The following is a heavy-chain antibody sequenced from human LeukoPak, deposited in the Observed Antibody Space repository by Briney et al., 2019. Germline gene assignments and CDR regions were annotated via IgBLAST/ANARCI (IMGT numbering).Heavy chain of an antibody. V-gene: IGHV3-23*01. J-gene: IGHJ4*02. D-gene: IGHD3-22*01. CDR3: EGTYYYDSSDDY. CDR1: GFTFRSYA. CDR2: ISGSGTST. Sequence: PGGSLRLSCAASGFTFRSYAMSWVRQALGKRLEWVLAISGSGTSTYYADSVKGRFTISRDNSKNTLYLQMNSLRAEDTAVYYCEGTYYYDSSDDYWGQGTLVTVSS.